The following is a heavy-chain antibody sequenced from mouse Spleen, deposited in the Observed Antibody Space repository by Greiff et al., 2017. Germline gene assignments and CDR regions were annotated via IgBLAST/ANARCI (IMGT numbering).Heavy chain of an antibody. V-gene: IGHV1-81*01. Sequence: QVQLQQSGAELARPGASVKLSCKASGYTFTSYGISWVKQRTGQGLEWIGEIYPRSGNTYYNEKFKGKATLTADKSSSTAYMELRSLTSEDSAVYFCARDGVITTVVASFDYWGQGTTLTVSS. D-gene: IGHD1-1*01. CDR2: IYPRSGNT. CDR1: GYTFTSYG. J-gene: IGHJ2*01. CDR3: ARDGVITTVVASFDY.